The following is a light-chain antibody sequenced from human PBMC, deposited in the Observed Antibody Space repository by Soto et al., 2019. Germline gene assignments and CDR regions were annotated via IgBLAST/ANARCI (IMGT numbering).Light chain of an antibody. CDR2: GAS. CDR3: QHYNSYSEA. Sequence: EIVLTQSPTTLSVSPGQRATLSCRASQSISRNLAWYQQKPGQAPRLLIYGASSRATGIPDRFSGSGSGTDFTLTISSLQPDDFATYYCQHYNSYSEAFGQGTKVDI. V-gene: IGKV3D-15*01. CDR1: QSISRN. J-gene: IGKJ1*01.